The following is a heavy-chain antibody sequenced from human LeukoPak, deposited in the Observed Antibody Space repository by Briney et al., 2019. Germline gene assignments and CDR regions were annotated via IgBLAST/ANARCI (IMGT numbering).Heavy chain of an antibody. CDR3: VRENHDYGDYDLDY. CDR1: GFTFSSYW. J-gene: IGHJ4*02. D-gene: IGHD4-17*01. Sequence: GGSLRLSCAASGFTFSSYWMHWVRQAPGKGLVWVSRINSDGSSTSYADSVKGRFTISRDNAMNTLYLQMNSLRAEETAVYYCVRENHDYGDYDLDYWGQGTLVTVSS. V-gene: IGHV3-74*01. CDR2: INSDGSST.